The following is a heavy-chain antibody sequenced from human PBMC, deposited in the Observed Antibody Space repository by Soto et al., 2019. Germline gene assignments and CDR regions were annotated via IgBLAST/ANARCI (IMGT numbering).Heavy chain of an antibody. CDR1: GGSISSYY. CDR2: IYYSGST. V-gene: IGHV4-59*01. CDR3: ARQENSSGGYYYYYGMDV. Sequence: SETLSLTCTVSGGSISSYYWSWIRQPPGKGLEWIGYIYYSGSTNYNPSLKSRVTISVDTSKNQFSLKLSSVTAADTAVYYCARQENSSGGYYYYYGMDVWGQGTTVTVSS. D-gene: IGHD6-19*01. J-gene: IGHJ6*02.